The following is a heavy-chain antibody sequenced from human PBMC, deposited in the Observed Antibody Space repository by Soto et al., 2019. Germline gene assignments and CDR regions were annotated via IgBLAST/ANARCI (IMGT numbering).Heavy chain of an antibody. V-gene: IGHV3-30*18. CDR3: ANLISLERISSPLDAFDI. Sequence: GGSLRLSCAASGFTFSSYGMHWVRQAPGKGLEWVAVISYDGSNKYYADSVKGRFTISRDNSKNTLYLQMNSLRAEDTAVYYCANLISLERISSPLDAFDIWGQGTMVTVSS. D-gene: IGHD2-15*01. CDR2: ISYDGSNK. J-gene: IGHJ3*02. CDR1: GFTFSSYG.